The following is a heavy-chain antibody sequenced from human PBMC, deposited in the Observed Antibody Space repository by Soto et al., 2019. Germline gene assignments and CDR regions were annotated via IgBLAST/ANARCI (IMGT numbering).Heavy chain of an antibody. V-gene: IGHV3-48*02. CDR1: GFTFSSNS. J-gene: IGHJ5*02. CDR3: GRVIWSCHLTSDL. D-gene: IGHD3-3*01. CDR2: ISSSSSTI. Sequence: EVQVVESGGGLVQPGGSLRLSCAASGFTFSSNSMNWVRQAPGKGLEWISYISSSSSTIYADSVKGRFTIARDNAKNSLYLQMNSLRDEDPAVYYCGRVIWSCHLTSDLWCQGTLVSVSS.